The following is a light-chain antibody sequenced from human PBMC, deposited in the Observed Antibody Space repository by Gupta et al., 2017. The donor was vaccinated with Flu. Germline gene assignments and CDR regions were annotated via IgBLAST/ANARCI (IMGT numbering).Light chain of an antibody. V-gene: IGKV1-9*01. CDR3: QQRNSYPTT. CDR2: AAS. J-gene: IGKJ2*01. Sequence: PSFLSASVGDRVTITCRASQGISSYLAWYQQKPGKAPKLLIYAASTLQSGVPSRFSGSGSGTEFTLTISSLQPEDFATYYCQQRNSYPTTFGEGTKVEIK. CDR1: QGISSY.